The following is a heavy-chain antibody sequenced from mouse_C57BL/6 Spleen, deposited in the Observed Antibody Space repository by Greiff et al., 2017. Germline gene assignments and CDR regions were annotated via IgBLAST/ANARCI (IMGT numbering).Heavy chain of an antibody. Sequence: EVQRVESGGGLVKPGASLKLSCAASGFTFSDYGMHWVRQAPGKGLEWVAYISSASSTIHYAETVKGRFTLSGDKANNTLFLQLSSLRSEDTAVYYCAREGLYYAMDYWGQGTSVTVSS. V-gene: IGHV5-17*01. CDR1: GFTFSDYG. J-gene: IGHJ4*01. CDR3: AREGLYYAMDY. D-gene: IGHD3-3*01. CDR2: ISSASSTI.